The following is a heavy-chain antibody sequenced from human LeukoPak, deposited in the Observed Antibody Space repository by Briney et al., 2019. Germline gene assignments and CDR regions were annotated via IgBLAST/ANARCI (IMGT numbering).Heavy chain of an antibody. CDR3: ARQEYCSGGSCYTWFDP. CDR2: IYPADSDI. D-gene: IGHD2-15*01. CDR1: GYSINNYW. Sequence: GESLKISCKGSGYSINNYWIGWVRQLPGKGLEWRGIIYPADSDIRYSPSFQGQVTISADKSIRTAYLQWSSLKASDTAMYYCARQEYCSGGSCYTWFDPWGQGTLVTVSS. J-gene: IGHJ5*02. V-gene: IGHV5-51*01.